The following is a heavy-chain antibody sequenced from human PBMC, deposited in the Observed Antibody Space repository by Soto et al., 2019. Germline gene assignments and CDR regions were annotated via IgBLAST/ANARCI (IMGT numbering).Heavy chain of an antibody. V-gene: IGHV3-48*03. J-gene: IGHJ4*02. CDR1: GFTFSRFE. CDR2: ISSSGNTM. Sequence: PGGSLRLSCAASGFTFSRFEMHWVRQAPGKGLEWVSYISSSGNTMYYADSVKGRFTISRDNAKNSLYLQMNSLRAEDTAVYSCARVAGYSNFFDSWGQGTLVTVSS. CDR3: ARVAGYSNFFDS. D-gene: IGHD4-4*01.